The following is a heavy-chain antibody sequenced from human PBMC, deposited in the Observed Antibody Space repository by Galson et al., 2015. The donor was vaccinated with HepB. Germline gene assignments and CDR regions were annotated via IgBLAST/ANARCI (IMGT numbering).Heavy chain of an antibody. Sequence: SLRLSCAASGFTFSSYAMHWVRQAPGKGLEWVAVISYDGSNKYYADSVKGRFTISRDNSKNTLYLQMNSLRAEDTAVYYCAREGPDYSGTRYDAFDIWGQGTMVTVPS. D-gene: IGHD1-26*01. CDR2: ISYDGSNK. J-gene: IGHJ3*02. CDR3: AREGPDYSGTRYDAFDI. CDR1: GFTFSSYA. V-gene: IGHV3-30*04.